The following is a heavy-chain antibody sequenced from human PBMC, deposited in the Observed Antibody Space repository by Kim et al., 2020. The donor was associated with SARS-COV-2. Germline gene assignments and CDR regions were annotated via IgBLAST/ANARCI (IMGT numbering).Heavy chain of an antibody. CDR2: ISAYNGNT. CDR3: ARVGVVTAISHDAFDI. D-gene: IGHD2-21*02. J-gene: IGHJ3*02. CDR1: GYTFTSYG. Sequence: ASVKVSCKASGYTFTSYGISWVRQAPGQGLEWMGWISAYNGNTNYAQKLQGRVTMTTDTSTSTAYMELRSLRSDDTAVYYCARVGVVTAISHDAFDIWGQGTMVTVSS. V-gene: IGHV1-18*04.